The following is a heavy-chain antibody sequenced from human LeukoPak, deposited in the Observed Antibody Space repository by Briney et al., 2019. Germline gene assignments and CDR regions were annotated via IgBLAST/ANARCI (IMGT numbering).Heavy chain of an antibody. Sequence: GGSLRLSCAASGFTFSSYAMSWVRQAPGKGLEWVSAISGSGGSTYYADSVKGRFTISRDNSKNTLYLQMNSLRAEDAAVYYCAKIVVVMNDAFDIWGQGTMVTVSS. D-gene: IGHD3-22*01. CDR2: ISGSGGST. CDR1: GFTFSSYA. CDR3: AKIVVVMNDAFDI. V-gene: IGHV3-23*01. J-gene: IGHJ3*02.